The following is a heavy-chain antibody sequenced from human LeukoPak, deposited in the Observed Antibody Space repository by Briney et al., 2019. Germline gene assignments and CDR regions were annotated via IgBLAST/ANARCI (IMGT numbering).Heavy chain of an antibody. V-gene: IGHV3-21*01. CDR3: ARIDPPYYYGSGSSYYYYGMDV. CDR1: GFTFSSYS. J-gene: IGHJ6*02. CDR2: ISSSSSYI. D-gene: IGHD3-10*01. Sequence: GGSLRLSCAASGFTFSSYSMNWVRQAPGKGLEWVSSISSSSSYIYYADSVKGRFTISRDNAKNSLYLQMNSLRAEDTAVYYCARIDPPYYYGSGSSYYYYGMDVWGQGTTVTVSS.